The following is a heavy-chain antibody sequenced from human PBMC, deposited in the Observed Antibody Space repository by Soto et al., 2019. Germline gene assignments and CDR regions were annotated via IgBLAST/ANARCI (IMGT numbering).Heavy chain of an antibody. CDR3: ARELGVATDYYGMDV. Sequence: QVQLVESGGGVVQPGRSLRLSCAASGFTFSSYAMHWVRQAPGKGLEWVAVISYDGSNKYYADSVKGRFTISRDNSKNTLYLQMNSLRAEDTDVYYCARELGVATDYYGMDVWGQGTTVTVSS. CDR1: GFTFSSYA. D-gene: IGHD5-12*01. V-gene: IGHV3-30-3*01. J-gene: IGHJ6*02. CDR2: ISYDGSNK.